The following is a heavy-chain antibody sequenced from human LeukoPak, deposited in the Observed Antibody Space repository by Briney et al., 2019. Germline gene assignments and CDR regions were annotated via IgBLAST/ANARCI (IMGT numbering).Heavy chain of an antibody. CDR3: ARLVLSRTWFDDF. Sequence: GGSLRLSCAASGFTFSSYWMSWCGQALGKGREGVANIKGDGSAKYYVDSVKGRITITRDNAKSSLFLQMNSLRAEDTAVYYCARLVLSRTWFDDFWGQGTLVTVSS. V-gene: IGHV3-7*01. CDR2: IKGDGSAK. J-gene: IGHJ4*02. CDR1: GFTFSSYW. D-gene: IGHD6-13*01.